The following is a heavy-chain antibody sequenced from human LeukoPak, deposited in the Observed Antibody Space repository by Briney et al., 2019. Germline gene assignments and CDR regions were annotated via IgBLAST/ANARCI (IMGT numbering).Heavy chain of an antibody. V-gene: IGHV4-39*01. J-gene: IGHJ3*02. Sequence: PSDTLSLTCTVSAGSITESSYFWGWIRQSPGKGLEWIGSVHYSGTTYYNPSLKTRVSISVDTSKNQFSLNLTSVTSADTAVYYCARPLPLSRVVDDAFDIWGQGTMVTVSS. CDR2: VHYSGTT. CDR3: ARPLPLSRVVDDAFDI. CDR1: AGSITESSYF.